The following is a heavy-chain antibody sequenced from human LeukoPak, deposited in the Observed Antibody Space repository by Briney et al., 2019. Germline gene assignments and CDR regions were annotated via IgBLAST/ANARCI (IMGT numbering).Heavy chain of an antibody. Sequence: PSETLSLTCTVSGGSISSSSYYWGWIRQPPGKGLEWIGSIYYSGSTYYNPSLKSRVTISVDTSKNQFSLKLSSVTAADTAVYYCARANERYCSSTSCSYHFDYWGQGTLVTVSS. CDR3: ARANERYCSSTSCSYHFDY. CDR1: GGSISSSSYY. CDR2: IYYSGST. V-gene: IGHV4-39*07. J-gene: IGHJ4*02. D-gene: IGHD2-2*01.